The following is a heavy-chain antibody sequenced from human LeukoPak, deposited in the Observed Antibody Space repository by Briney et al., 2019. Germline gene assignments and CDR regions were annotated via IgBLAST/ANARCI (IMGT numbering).Heavy chain of an antibody. CDR2: INPNSGGT. V-gene: IGHV1-2*02. Sequence: ASVKVSCKASGYTFTGYYMHWVRQAPGQGLEWMGWINPNSGGTNYAQKFQGRVTMTRDTSISTAYMELSRLRSDDTAVYYCARVDSSRITMVRGVINVWFDPWGQGTLVTVSS. CDR3: ARVDSSRITMVRGVINVWFDP. D-gene: IGHD3-10*01. CDR1: GYTFTGYY. J-gene: IGHJ5*02.